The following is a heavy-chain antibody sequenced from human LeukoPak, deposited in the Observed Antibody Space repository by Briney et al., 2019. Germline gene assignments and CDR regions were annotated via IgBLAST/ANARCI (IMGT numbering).Heavy chain of an antibody. D-gene: IGHD3-10*01. J-gene: IGHJ4*02. Sequence: GGSLRLSCAASGFTLSSYAMSWVRQAPGKGLEWVSAISGSGGSTYYADSVKGRFTISRDNSKNTLYLQMNSLRAEDTAVYYCATMVRGVRFDYWGQGTLVTVSS. CDR3: ATMVRGVRFDY. V-gene: IGHV3-23*01. CDR1: GFTLSSYA. CDR2: ISGSGGST.